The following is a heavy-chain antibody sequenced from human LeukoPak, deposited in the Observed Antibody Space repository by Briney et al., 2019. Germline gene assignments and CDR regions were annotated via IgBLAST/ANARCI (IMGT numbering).Heavy chain of an antibody. J-gene: IGHJ5*02. V-gene: IGHV4-34*01. Sequence: SETLSLTCAAYGGSFSGYYWSWIRQPPGKGLEWIGEINHSGSTNYNPSLKSRVTISVDTSKNQFSLKLSSVTAADTAVYYCARGKVLNWFDPWGQGTLVTVSS. CDR2: INHSGST. CDR3: ARGKVLNWFDP. CDR1: GGSFSGYY.